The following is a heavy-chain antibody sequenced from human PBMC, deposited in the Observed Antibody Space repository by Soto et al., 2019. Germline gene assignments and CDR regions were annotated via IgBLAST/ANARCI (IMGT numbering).Heavy chain of an antibody. J-gene: IGHJ6*02. Sequence: ESGGGLIQPGGSLRLSCAASGFTVSSNYMSWVRQAPGKGLEWVSVIYSGGSTYYADSVKGRFTISRDNSKNTLYLQMNSLRAEDTAVYYCARAAGDFWSGYYYYYGMDVWGQGTTVTVSS. D-gene: IGHD3-3*01. V-gene: IGHV3-53*01. CDR1: GFTVSSNY. CDR2: IYSGGST. CDR3: ARAAGDFWSGYYYYYGMDV.